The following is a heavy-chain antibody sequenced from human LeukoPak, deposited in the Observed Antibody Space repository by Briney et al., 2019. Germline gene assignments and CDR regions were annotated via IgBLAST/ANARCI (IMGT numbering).Heavy chain of an antibody. CDR3: ARGGPEDAFDI. CDR1: GFTVSSEY. Sequence: GGSLRLSCVASGFTVSSEYMSWVRQAPGKGLEWVSVMYSGGSTYYADSVKDRFIISRDSSRNTLYLQMNSQRAEDTAVYYCARGGPEDAFDIWGQGTLVTVSS. CDR2: MYSGGST. J-gene: IGHJ3*02. V-gene: IGHV3-66*01. D-gene: IGHD1-14*01.